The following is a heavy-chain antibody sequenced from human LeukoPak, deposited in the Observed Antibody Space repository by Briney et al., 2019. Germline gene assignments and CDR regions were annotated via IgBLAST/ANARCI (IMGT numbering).Heavy chain of an antibody. D-gene: IGHD1-1*01. CDR1: GGTFSSYA. J-gene: IGHJ4*02. CDR2: IIPIFGTA. Sequence: GASVKVSCKASGGTFSSYAISWVRQAPGQGLEWMGGIIPIFGTANYAQKFQGRVTITADESTSTAYMELSSLRSEDTAVYYCARDCGAGTTDGIFDYWGQGTLVTVSS. V-gene: IGHV1-69*13. CDR3: ARDCGAGTTDGIFDY.